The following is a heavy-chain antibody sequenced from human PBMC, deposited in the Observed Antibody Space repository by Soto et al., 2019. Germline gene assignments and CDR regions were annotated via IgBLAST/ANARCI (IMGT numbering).Heavy chain of an antibody. Sequence: PGGSLRLSCAASGFTFSSYDMHWVRQATGKGLEWVSAIGTAGDTYYPGSVKGRFTISRENAKNSLYLQMNSLRAGDTAVYYCARGGSYCGGDCYSLTPSDAFDIWGQGTMVTVSS. CDR1: GFTFSSYD. CDR2: IGTAGDT. D-gene: IGHD2-21*02. V-gene: IGHV3-13*01. CDR3: ARGGSYCGGDCYSLTPSDAFDI. J-gene: IGHJ3*02.